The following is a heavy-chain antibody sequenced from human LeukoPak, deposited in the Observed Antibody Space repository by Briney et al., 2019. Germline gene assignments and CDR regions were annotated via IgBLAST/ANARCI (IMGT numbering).Heavy chain of an antibody. V-gene: IGHV1-2*04. CDR2: INPNSGGT. J-gene: IGHJ4*02. CDR3: ARDMYAIEYHFDY. CDR1: GYTFTGYY. D-gene: IGHD2-8*01. Sequence: GASVKVSCKASGYTFTGYYMHWVRQAPGQGLEWMGWINPNSGGTNYAQKFQGWVTMTRDTSISTAYMELSRLRSDDTAVYYCARDMYAIEYHFDYWGQGTLVTVSS.